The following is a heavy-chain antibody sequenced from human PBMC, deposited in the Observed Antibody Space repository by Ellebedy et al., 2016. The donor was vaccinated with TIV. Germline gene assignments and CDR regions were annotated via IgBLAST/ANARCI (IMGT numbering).Heavy chain of an antibody. D-gene: IGHD6-19*01. CDR3: ARDQWLGRAYYFDY. V-gene: IGHV3-7*01. Sequence: GGSLRLSCAASGFTLSNYWMNWVRQAPGKGLEWVANIKQDGSEKYYVDSVEGRFAISRDNAKNSMYLQMNSLRDEDTAVYYCARDQWLGRAYYFDYWGQGTLLTVSS. CDR2: IKQDGSEK. J-gene: IGHJ4*02. CDR1: GFTLSNYW.